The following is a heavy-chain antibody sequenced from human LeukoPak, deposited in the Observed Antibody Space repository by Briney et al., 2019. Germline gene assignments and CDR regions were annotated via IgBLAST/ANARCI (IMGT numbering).Heavy chain of an antibody. D-gene: IGHD3-9*01. V-gene: IGHV1-24*01. CDR1: GHTLTELS. Sequence: ASVKVSCKVSGHTLTELSIHWVRQAPGKGLEWLGGFDIEDEKRWYERKFRGRVTMTTDASTSTAYMELRSLRSDDTAVYYCARDHQRYFDWLLPSPVDYWGQGTLVTVSS. CDR2: FDIEDEKR. J-gene: IGHJ4*02. CDR3: ARDHQRYFDWLLPSPVDY.